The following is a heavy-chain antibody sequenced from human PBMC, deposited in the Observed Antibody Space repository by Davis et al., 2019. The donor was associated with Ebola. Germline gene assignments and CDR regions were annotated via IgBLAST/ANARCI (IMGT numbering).Heavy chain of an antibody. CDR1: GFTFSSYS. J-gene: IGHJ4*02. V-gene: IGHV3-21*01. CDR3: ARAYGYSSSWFDY. D-gene: IGHD6-13*01. Sequence: GESLKISCAASGFTFSSYSMNWVRQAPGKGLEWVSSISSSSSYIYYADSVKGRFTISRHNSKNTLYLQMNSLRAEDTAVYYCARAYGYSSSWFDYWGQGTLVTVSS. CDR2: ISSSSSYI.